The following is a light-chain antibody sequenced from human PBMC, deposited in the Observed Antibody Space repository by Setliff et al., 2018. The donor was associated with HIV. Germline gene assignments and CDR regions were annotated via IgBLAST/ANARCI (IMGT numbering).Light chain of an antibody. Sequence: QSVLAQPASVSGSPGQSITIPCTGSISDIGSYNFVSWYQLHPGMAPQLMIYDVNKRSSGVSNRFSGSKSGDTASLTISGLQAEDEADYFCSSYTSYNSFLIFGGGTKVTVL. CDR2: DVN. J-gene: IGLJ2*01. CDR3: SSYTSYNSFLI. V-gene: IGLV2-14*03. CDR1: ISDIGSYNF.